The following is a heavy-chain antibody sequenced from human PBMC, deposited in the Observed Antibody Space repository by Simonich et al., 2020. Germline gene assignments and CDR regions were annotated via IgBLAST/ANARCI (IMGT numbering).Heavy chain of an antibody. Sequence: EVQLVESGGGLVQPGGSLRLSCAASGFTFSSYWRSWVRQAPGKGLEWGANIKQDGSEKYYVDSVKGRFTISRDNAKNSLYLQMNSLRAEDTAVYYCAREGIAARDAFDIWGQGTMVTVSS. CDR2: IKQDGSEK. D-gene: IGHD6-6*01. J-gene: IGHJ3*02. CDR3: AREGIAARDAFDI. CDR1: GFTFSSYW. V-gene: IGHV3-7*01.